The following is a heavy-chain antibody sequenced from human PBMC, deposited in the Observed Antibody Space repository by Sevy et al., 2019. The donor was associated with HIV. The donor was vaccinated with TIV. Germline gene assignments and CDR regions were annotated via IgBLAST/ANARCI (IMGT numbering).Heavy chain of an antibody. CDR1: GFTFSSYE. D-gene: IGHD3-9*01. CDR3: ARGRPYYDILTGYSLSYYYMDV. CDR2: ISSSGSTI. Sequence: GGSLRLSCAASGFTFSSYEMNWVRQAPGKGLEWVSYISSSGSTIYYADSLKGRFTISRDNAKNSLYLQMNSLRAEDTAVYYCARGRPYYDILTGYSLSYYYMDVWGKGTTVTVSS. V-gene: IGHV3-48*03. J-gene: IGHJ6*03.